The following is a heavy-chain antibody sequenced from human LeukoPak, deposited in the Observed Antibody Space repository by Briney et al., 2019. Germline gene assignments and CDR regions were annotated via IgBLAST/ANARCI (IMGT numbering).Heavy chain of an antibody. D-gene: IGHD3-10*01. J-gene: IGHJ5*02. Sequence: ASVKVSCKVSGYTLTELSMHWVRQAPGKGLEWMGGFDPEDGETIYAQKFQGRVTMTEDTSTDTAYMELSSLRSEDTAVYYCATYYYGSGSYWFDPWGQGTLVTVSS. CDR2: FDPEDGET. V-gene: IGHV1-24*01. CDR3: ATYYYGSGSYWFDP. CDR1: GYTLTELS.